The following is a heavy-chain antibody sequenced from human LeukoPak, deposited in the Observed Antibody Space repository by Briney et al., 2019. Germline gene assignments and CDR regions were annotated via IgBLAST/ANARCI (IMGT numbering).Heavy chain of an antibody. D-gene: IGHD3-10*01. Sequence: KAGGSLRLSCAASGFTFSSYSMNWVRQAPGKGLEWVSSISSSSSYIYYADSVKGRFTISRDNAKNSLYLQMNSLRAEDTAVYYCARAMVRGVPFDYWGQGTLVTVSS. V-gene: IGHV3-21*01. CDR3: ARAMVRGVPFDY. J-gene: IGHJ4*02. CDR2: ISSSSSYI. CDR1: GFTFSSYS.